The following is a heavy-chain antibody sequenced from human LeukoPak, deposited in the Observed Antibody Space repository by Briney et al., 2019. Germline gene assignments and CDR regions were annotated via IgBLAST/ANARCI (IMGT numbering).Heavy chain of an antibody. CDR3: ARDDYGDYVGFGY. Sequence: ASVKVSCKASGYTFTGYYMHWVRQAPGQGLEWMGWINPNSGGTNYAQKLQGRVTMTTDTSTSTAYMELRSLRSDDTAVYYCARDDYGDYVGFGYWGQGTLVTVSS. J-gene: IGHJ4*02. CDR1: GYTFTGYY. CDR2: INPNSGGT. D-gene: IGHD4-17*01. V-gene: IGHV1-2*02.